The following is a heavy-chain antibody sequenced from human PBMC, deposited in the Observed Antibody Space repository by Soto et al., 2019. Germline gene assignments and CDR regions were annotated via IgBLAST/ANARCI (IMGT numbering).Heavy chain of an antibody. Sequence: VQLVQSGGGLIQPGGSLRLSCAATGFSVTSNYMSWVRQAPGGGLEWVSLFCPGGTTYYADSVRGRFTVSSDNSNNTVFLQKGSLRADDTAVYYCAKVGDSSDYYPAPIDSWGQGTLVTVSS. CDR1: GFSVTSNY. J-gene: IGHJ5*01. D-gene: IGHD3-22*01. CDR3: AKVGDSSDYYPAPIDS. CDR2: FCPGGTT. V-gene: IGHV3-53*01.